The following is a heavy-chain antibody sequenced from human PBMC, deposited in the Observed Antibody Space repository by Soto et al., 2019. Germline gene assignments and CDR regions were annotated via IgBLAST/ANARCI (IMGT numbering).Heavy chain of an antibody. CDR1: GFSLSTSGVG. V-gene: IGHV2-5*02. CDR3: THHGYYSYGMDV. Sequence: QITLKESGPTLVRPTQTLTLTCTFSGFSLSTSGVGVGWIRQSPGKALEWLALIFWDDDKHYSPSLKSRLSITKGTSKNQVVLTMTKMDPVDAGTYYCTHHGYYSYGMDVWGQGTTVTVSS. J-gene: IGHJ6*02. CDR2: IFWDDDK.